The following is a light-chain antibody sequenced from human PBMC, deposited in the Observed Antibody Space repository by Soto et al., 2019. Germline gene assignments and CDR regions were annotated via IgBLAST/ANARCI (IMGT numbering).Light chain of an antibody. Sequence: DIQMTQSPSTLSASVGDRVTITCRASQSISSWLAWYQQKPGKAPKLLIYDASRLESGVPSMFSGSGSGTEFTLTISSLQPDDFATYYCQQYNSWTFGQGTKVEMK. CDR3: QQYNSWT. CDR2: DAS. CDR1: QSISSW. V-gene: IGKV1-5*01. J-gene: IGKJ1*01.